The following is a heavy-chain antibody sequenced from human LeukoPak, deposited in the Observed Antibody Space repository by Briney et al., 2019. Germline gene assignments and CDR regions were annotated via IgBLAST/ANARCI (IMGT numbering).Heavy chain of an antibody. V-gene: IGHV3-21*01. J-gene: IGHJ4*02. CDR1: GFTVSSNY. D-gene: IGHD3-3*01. CDR3: ARDGSRNDFWSGYNFFDY. CDR2: ISSTGSYI. Sequence: GGSLRLSCAASGFTVSSNYMSWVRQAPGKGLEWVSSISSTGSYIFYGDSVKGRFTISRDNANNSLFLQMNSLRVEDTAVYYCARDGSRNDFWSGYNFFDYWGQGTVVTVSS.